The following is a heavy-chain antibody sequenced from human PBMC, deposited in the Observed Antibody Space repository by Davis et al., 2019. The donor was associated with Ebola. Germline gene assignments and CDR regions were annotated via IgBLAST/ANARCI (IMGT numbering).Heavy chain of an antibody. CDR2: IYHSGST. Sequence: MPSETLSLTCAVSGGSISSSNWWRWVRQPPGKGLEWIGEIYHSGSTNYNPSLKSRVTISVDTSKNQFSLKLSSVTAADTAVYYCARLPLYYYYGMDVWGQGTTVTVSS. CDR3: ARLPLYYYYGMDV. V-gene: IGHV4-4*02. CDR1: GGSISSSNW. J-gene: IGHJ6*02.